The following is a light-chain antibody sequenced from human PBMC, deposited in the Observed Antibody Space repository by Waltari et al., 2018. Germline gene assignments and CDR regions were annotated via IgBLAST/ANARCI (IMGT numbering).Light chain of an antibody. CDR2: AAS. J-gene: IGKJ2*01. V-gene: IGKV1-39*01. CDR3: QQSYRTPYT. CDR1: QNINRY. Sequence: DIQMTQFPSSLSASVGDRVTISCRASQNINRYLNWYQQKPGKAPKLLICAASTLQSGVPSRFSGSGSVTDFTLTISSLQPEDSASYYCQQSYRTPYTFGQGTKVEV.